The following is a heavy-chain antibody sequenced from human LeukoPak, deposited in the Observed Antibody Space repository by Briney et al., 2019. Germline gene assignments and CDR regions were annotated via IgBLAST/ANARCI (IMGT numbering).Heavy chain of an antibody. CDR1: GFTFGDYA. CDR3: ARGSGTRNDAFDV. V-gene: IGHV3-49*03. Sequence: GGSLRLSCTASGFTFGDYAMSWFRRAPGKGLEWVSFIRSKPYGGTTEYAASVKGRFTISRDDSKGIAYLQMNSLKTEDTAVYYCARGSGTRNDAFDVWGQGTMVTVSS. J-gene: IGHJ3*01. CDR2: IRSKPYGGTT.